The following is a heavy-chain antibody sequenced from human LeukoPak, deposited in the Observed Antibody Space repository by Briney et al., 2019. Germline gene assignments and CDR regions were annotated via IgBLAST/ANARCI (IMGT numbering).Heavy chain of an antibody. V-gene: IGHV4-34*01. CDR1: GGSISGYY. CDR2: INHSGST. J-gene: IGHJ4*02. CDR3: ARGLPKRVVVAATRLGPFDY. Sequence: SETLSLTCAVYGGSISGYYWSWIRQPPGKGLEWIGEINHSGSTNYNPSLKSRVTISVDTSKNQFSLKLSSVTAADTAVYYCARGLPKRVVVAATRLGPFDYWGQGTLVTVSS. D-gene: IGHD2-15*01.